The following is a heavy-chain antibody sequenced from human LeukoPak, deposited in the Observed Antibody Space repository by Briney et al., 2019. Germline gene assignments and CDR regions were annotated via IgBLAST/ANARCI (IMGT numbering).Heavy chain of an antibody. V-gene: IGHV4-59*01. CDR2: IYYSGST. Sequence: PSETLSLTCTVSGGSISSYYWSWIRQPPGKGLEWIGYIYYSGSTNYNPSLKSRVTISVDTSKNQFSLKLSSVTAADTAVYYCARGEDRAVAGTSWFDPWGQGTLVTVSS. CDR1: GGSISSYY. J-gene: IGHJ5*02. D-gene: IGHD6-19*01. CDR3: ARGEDRAVAGTSWFDP.